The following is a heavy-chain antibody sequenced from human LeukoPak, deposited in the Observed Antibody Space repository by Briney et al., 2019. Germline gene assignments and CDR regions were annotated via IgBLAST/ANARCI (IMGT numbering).Heavy chain of an antibody. CDR1: GYSINSGYY. Sequence: SETLSLTCTVSGYSINSGYYWGWIRQPPVKGLEWIGSIFHSGKTFYNPSLKSRVTISVDTSKNQFSLKLNSLTAADTAVYYCASPPEIVGATWRAFANCGLGTLVTVSS. V-gene: IGHV4-38-2*02. CDR3: ASPPEIVGATWRAFAN. D-gene: IGHD1-26*01. J-gene: IGHJ3*02. CDR2: IFHSGKT.